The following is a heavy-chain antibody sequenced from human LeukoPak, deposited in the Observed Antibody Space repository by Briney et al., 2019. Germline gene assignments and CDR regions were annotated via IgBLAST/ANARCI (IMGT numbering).Heavy chain of an antibody. CDR1: GGSISSYY. J-gene: IGHJ4*02. CDR2: IYYSGST. Sequence: PSETLSLTCTVSGGSISSYYWSWIRQPPGKGLEWIGYIYYSGSTNYNPSLKSRVTISIDTSKNQFSLKLSSVTAADTAVYYCARVNGDGYSPSDYWGQGTLVTVSS. V-gene: IGHV4-59*01. CDR3: ARVNGDGYSPSDY. D-gene: IGHD5-24*01.